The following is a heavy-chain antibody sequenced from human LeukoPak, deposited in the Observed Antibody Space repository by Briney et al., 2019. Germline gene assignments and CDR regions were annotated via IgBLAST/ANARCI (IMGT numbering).Heavy chain of an antibody. CDR3: ARDWVTDTAAIDY. D-gene: IGHD2-2*01. CDR2: IRGRGDKT. Sequence: GGSLRLSCAASGFTFSSYAMSWVRQAPGKGLEWVAAIRGRGDKTYHADSVKGRFTISRDNSKNTLFLQMNSQRAEDTAVYYCARDWVTDTAAIDYWGQGTLVSVSS. V-gene: IGHV3-23*01. CDR1: GFTFSSYA. J-gene: IGHJ4*02.